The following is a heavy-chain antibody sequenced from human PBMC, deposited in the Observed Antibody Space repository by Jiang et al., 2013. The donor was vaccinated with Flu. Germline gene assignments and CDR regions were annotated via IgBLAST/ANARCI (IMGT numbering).Heavy chain of an antibody. Sequence: VQLVESGAEVKKPGASVKVSCKASGYTFTGYYMHWVRQAPGQGLEWMGWINPNSGGTNYAQKFQGWVTMTRDTSISTAYMELSRLRSDDTAVYYCARGVRTTPLVDYYYYMDVWGKGTTVTVSS. CDR3: ARGVRTTPLVDYYYYMDV. D-gene: IGHD2/OR15-2a*01. CDR1: GYTFTGYY. CDR2: INPNSGGT. V-gene: IGHV1-2*04. J-gene: IGHJ6*03.